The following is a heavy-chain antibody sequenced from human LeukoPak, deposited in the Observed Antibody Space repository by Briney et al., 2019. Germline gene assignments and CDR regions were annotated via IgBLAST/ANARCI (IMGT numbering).Heavy chain of an antibody. J-gene: IGHJ4*02. D-gene: IGHD6-13*01. V-gene: IGHV4-4*07. CDR2: MYTDGST. Sequence: SETLSLTCIVSGGSMSSYYWSWIRQPAGKGLEWIGRMYTDGSTNYNPFLNSRVTMSVDTSKKHFSLGLNSVTAADTAVYYCATYDQKLAFDNWGQGTLVTVSS. CDR3: ATYDQKLAFDN. CDR1: GGSMSSYY.